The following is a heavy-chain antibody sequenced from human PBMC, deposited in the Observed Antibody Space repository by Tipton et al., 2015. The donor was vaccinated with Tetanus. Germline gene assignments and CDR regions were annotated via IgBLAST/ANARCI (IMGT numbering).Heavy chain of an antibody. D-gene: IGHD1-26*01. CDR1: GFSARSKY. J-gene: IGHJ6*02. Sequence: SLRLSCAASGFSARSKYMSWVRQAAGRGLEWVSVIYSGGNTHYVDSVKGRFTISRDNSKNMLYLQMNNLRVEDTAVYYCARHLTVSGGDYNCGMGVWGQGTTVTVSS. V-gene: IGHV3-53*01. CDR3: ARHLTVSGGDYNCGMGV. CDR2: IYSGGNT.